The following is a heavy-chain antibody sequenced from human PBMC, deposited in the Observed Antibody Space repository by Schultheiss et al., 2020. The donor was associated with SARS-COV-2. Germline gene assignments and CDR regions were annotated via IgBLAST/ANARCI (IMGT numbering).Heavy chain of an antibody. CDR1: GYTFTSYG. D-gene: IGHD6-13*01. V-gene: IGHV1-18*04. CDR2: ISAYNGNT. Sequence: GESLKISCKASGYTFTSYGISWVRQAPGQGLEWMGWISAYNGNTNYAQKLQGRVTMTTDTSTSTAYMELRSLRSDDTAVYYCARTAAISLEYFQHWGQGTLVTVSS. J-gene: IGHJ1*01. CDR3: ARTAAISLEYFQH.